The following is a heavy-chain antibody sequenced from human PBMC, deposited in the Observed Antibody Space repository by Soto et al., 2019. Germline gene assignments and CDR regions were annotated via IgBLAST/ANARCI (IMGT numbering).Heavy chain of an antibody. J-gene: IGHJ5*02. Sequence: QVQLVQSGAEVKKPGSSVKVSCTASGGTFSSYAISWVRQAPGQGLEWMGGDIPIFGTANYAQKFQGRVTITADESTSTAYMELSSLRSKDTAVYYCASFTTETNNWFAHWGQGTLVTVSS. CDR1: GGTFSSYA. D-gene: IGHD4-17*01. CDR3: ASFTTETNNWFAH. CDR2: DIPIFGTA. V-gene: IGHV1-69*01.